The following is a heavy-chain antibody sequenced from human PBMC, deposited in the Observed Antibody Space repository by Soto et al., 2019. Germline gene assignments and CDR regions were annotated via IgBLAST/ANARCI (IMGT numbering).Heavy chain of an antibody. D-gene: IGHD1-26*01. CDR3: VSVGSFSDY. CDR1: GGSISSYY. Sequence: QVQLQESGPGLVKPSETLSLTCTVSGGSISSYYWSWIRQPPGKGLEWIGYIYYSGSTNYNPSLKIRASMSVATSKNQFSLKLSSVSATVTAAYYCVSVGSFSDYWGQGTLVTVSS. J-gene: IGHJ4*02. V-gene: IGHV4-59*08. CDR2: IYYSGST.